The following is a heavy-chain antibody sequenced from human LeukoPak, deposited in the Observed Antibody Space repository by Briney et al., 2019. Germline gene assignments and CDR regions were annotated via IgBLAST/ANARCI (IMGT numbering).Heavy chain of an antibody. CDR2: IRYDGSNK. Sequence: GGSLRLSCAASGFTFSSYGMHWVRQAPGKGLEWVAFIRYDGSNKYYADSVKGRFTISRDNSKNTLYLQMNSLRAEDTAVYYCAKDSGTMYYYDSSGAKEGDYWGQGTLVTVSS. CDR1: GFTFSSYG. D-gene: IGHD3-22*01. J-gene: IGHJ4*02. CDR3: AKDSGTMYYYDSSGAKEGDY. V-gene: IGHV3-30*02.